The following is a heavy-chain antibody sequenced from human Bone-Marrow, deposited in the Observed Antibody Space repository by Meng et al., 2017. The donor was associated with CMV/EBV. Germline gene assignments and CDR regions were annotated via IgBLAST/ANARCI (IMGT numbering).Heavy chain of an antibody. Sequence: GESLKISCAASGFTFSSYGMHWVRQAPGKGLEWVAVIWYDGSNKYYADSVKGRFTISRDNSKNTLYLQMNSLRAEDTAVYYCAKVSAEWELTWYYFAYWGHGPRVTCSS. CDR1: GFTFSSYG. CDR3: AKVSAEWELTWYYFAY. D-gene: IGHD1-26*01. CDR2: IWYDGSNK. J-gene: IGHJ4*01. V-gene: IGHV3-33*06.